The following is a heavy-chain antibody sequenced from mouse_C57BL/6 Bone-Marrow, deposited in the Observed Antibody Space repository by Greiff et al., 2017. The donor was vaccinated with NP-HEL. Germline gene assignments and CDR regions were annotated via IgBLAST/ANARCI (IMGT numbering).Heavy chain of an antibody. Sequence: EVQLVESGPSLVRPSQTLSLTCTVTGFSINSDCYWIWIRQFPGNKLEYIGYTFYSGITYYNPSLESRTYITRDTSKNQFSLKVSSVTTEDTATYYCARDRDMVTTDWYFDVWGTGTTVTVSS. CDR2: TFYSGIT. CDR1: GFSINSDCY. J-gene: IGHJ1*03. V-gene: IGHV3-3*01. D-gene: IGHD2-2*01. CDR3: ARDRDMVTTDWYFDV.